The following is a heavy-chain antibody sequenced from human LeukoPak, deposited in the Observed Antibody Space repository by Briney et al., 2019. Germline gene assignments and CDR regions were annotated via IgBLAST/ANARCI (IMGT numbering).Heavy chain of an antibody. Sequence: GGSLRLSCTASGFTFTQCSMHWVRQAPGKGLEWVAAISYDGSRKYYADSVKGRFTISRDNSKNTLYLEMNSLRIEDTAVYYCARDTQHLVSSSGLGSWGQGTLVTVSS. CDR2: ISYDGSRK. CDR3: ARDTQHLVSSSGLGS. J-gene: IGHJ4*02. V-gene: IGHV3-30-3*01. CDR1: GFTFTQCS. D-gene: IGHD6-6*01.